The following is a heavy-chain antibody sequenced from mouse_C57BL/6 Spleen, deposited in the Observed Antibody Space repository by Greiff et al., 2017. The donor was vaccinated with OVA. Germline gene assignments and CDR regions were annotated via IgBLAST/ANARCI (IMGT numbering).Heavy chain of an antibody. V-gene: IGHV3-6*01. CDR2: ISYDGSN. D-gene: IGHD4-1*01. Sequence: EVKLEESGPGLVKPSQSLSLTCSVTGYSITSGYYWNWIRQFPGNKLEWMGYISYDGSNNYNPSLKNRISITRDTSKNQFFLKLNSVTTEDTATYYCARGAWAGTYFDYWCQGTTLTVSS. CDR1: GYSITSGYY. J-gene: IGHJ2*01. CDR3: ARGAWAGTYFDY.